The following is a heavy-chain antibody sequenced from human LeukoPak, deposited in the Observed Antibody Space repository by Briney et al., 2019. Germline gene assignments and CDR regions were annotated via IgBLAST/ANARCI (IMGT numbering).Heavy chain of an antibody. CDR3: AREGIAAAGPDY. V-gene: IGHV4-4*07. D-gene: IGHD6-13*01. CDR1: GGSISSYY. J-gene: IGHJ4*02. Sequence: ETLSLTCTVPGGSISSYYWSWIRQPAGKGLEWIGRIYTSGSTNYNPSLKSRVTISVDKSKNQFSLKLSSVTAADTAVYYCAREGIAAAGPDYWGQGTLVTVSS. CDR2: IYTSGST.